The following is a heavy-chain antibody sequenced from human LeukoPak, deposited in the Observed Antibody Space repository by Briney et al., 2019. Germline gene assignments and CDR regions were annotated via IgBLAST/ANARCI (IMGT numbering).Heavy chain of an antibody. Sequence: ASVKVSCMASGYTFTSYGISWVRQAPGQGLEWMGWISAYNGNTNYAQKLQGRVTMTTDTSTSTAYMELRSLRSDDTAVYYCARASWLYSSSSPLGYWGQGTLVTVSS. CDR3: ARASWLYSSSSPLGY. CDR2: ISAYNGNT. V-gene: IGHV1-18*01. CDR1: GYTFTSYG. J-gene: IGHJ4*02. D-gene: IGHD6-6*01.